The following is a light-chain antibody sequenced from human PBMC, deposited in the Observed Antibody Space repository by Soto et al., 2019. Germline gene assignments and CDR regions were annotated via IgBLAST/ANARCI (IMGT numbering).Light chain of an antibody. V-gene: IGKV3-20*01. CDR3: QQYISSPLT. Sequence: VLTQSPGTLSLSPGERATLSCRASQSVSNNYLAWYQQKPGQAPRLVIYGASNRATGIPDRFSASGSGTDFTLTISRLEPEDFAVYYCQQYISSPLTVGQGPKVDIK. CDR2: GAS. J-gene: IGKJ1*01. CDR1: QSVSNNY.